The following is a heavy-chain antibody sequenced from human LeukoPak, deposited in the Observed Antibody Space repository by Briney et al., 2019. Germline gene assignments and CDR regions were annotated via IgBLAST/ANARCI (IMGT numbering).Heavy chain of an antibody. V-gene: IGHV3-33*01. CDR2: IWYDGSYK. J-gene: IGHJ4*02. CDR3: ARDRWELDN. D-gene: IGHD1-26*01. CDR1: GFTFSSYG. Sequence: GRSLRLSCAASGFTFSSYGMHWVRQAPGKGLECVAVIWYDGSYKNYADSVKGRFTIYRDNSKNTLYLQMNSLRAEDTAVYYCARDRWELDNWGQGTLVTVSS.